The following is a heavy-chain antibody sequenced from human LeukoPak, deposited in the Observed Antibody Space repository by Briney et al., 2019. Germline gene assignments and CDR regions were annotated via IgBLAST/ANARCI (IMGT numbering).Heavy chain of an antibody. CDR1: GFTFSSYW. J-gene: IGHJ4*02. Sequence: SGGSLRLSCAASGFTFSSYWMSWVRQAPGKGLEWVANIKQDGSEKYYVDSVKGRFTISRDDAENSLYLQMNSLRAEDTAVYYCARDGYGGKGYSFDYWGQGTLVTVSS. D-gene: IGHD4-23*01. CDR2: IKQDGSEK. V-gene: IGHV3-7*01. CDR3: ARDGYGGKGYSFDY.